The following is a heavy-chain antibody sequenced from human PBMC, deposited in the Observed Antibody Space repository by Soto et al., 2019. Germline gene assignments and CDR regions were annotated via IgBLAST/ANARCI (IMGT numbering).Heavy chain of an antibody. J-gene: IGHJ4*02. V-gene: IGHV3-66*01. D-gene: IGHD4-17*01. Sequence: GGSLRLSCAASGFTVSSNYMSWVRQAPGKGLEWVSVIYSGGSTYYADSVKGRFTISRDNSKNTLYLQMNSLRAEDTAVYYCARTVRVEDPLTVGYWGQGTLVTVSS. CDR3: ARTVRVEDPLTVGY. CDR1: GFTVSSNY. CDR2: IYSGGST.